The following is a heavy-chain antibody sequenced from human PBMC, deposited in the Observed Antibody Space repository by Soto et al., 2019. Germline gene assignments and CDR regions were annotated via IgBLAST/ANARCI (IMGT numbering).Heavy chain of an antibody. CDR1: GYTFTSYG. V-gene: IGHV1-18*01. D-gene: IGHD2-2*01. J-gene: IGHJ4*02. CDR3: ARAILSVVPADNDY. CDR2: ISAYNGNT. Sequence: ASVKVSCKASGYTFTSYGISWVRQAPGQGLEWMGWISAYNGNTNYAQKLQGRVTMTTDTSTSTAYMELRSLRSDDTAVYYCARAILSVVPADNDYWGQGTLVTVSS.